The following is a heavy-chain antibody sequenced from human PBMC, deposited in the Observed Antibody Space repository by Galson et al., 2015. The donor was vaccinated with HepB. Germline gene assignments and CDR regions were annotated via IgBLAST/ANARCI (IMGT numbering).Heavy chain of an antibody. D-gene: IGHD4-17*01. J-gene: IGHJ6*02. CDR3: ARERPSPLDGTTVTPYGMDV. CDR1: GYTFTSYG. Sequence: SVKVSCKASGYTFTSYGISWVRQAPGQGLEWMGWISAYNGNTNYAQKLQGRVTMITDTSTSTAYMELRSLRSDDTAVYYCARERPSPLDGTTVTPYGMDVWGQGTTVTVSS. CDR2: ISAYNGNT. V-gene: IGHV1-18*01.